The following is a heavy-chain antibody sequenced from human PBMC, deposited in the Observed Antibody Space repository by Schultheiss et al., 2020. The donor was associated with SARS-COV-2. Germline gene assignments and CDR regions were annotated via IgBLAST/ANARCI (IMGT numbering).Heavy chain of an antibody. CDR1: GFTFSSYW. J-gene: IGHJ3*02. V-gene: IGHV3-74*01. Sequence: GESLKISCAASGFTFSSYWMHWVRQAPGKGLVWGSRINSDGSSTGYADSVKGRFTISRDNSKNTLYLQMNSLRAEDTAVYYCARDRVTYYYTTGTDAFDIWGQGKMGTGSS. CDR2: INSDGSST. D-gene: IGHD3-22*01. CDR3: ARDRVTYYYTTGTDAFDI.